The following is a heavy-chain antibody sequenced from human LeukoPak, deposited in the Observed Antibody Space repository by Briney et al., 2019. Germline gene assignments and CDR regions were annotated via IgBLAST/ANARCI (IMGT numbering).Heavy chain of an antibody. CDR2: IRYDGSNK. D-gene: IGHD2-2*01. CDR3: ENLLGYCSSTSCGYDY. J-gene: IGHJ4*02. Sequence: GGSLRLSCAASGFTFSSYGMHWVRQAPGKGLEWVAFIRYDGSNKYYADSVKGRFTISRDNSKNTLYLQMNSLRAEDTAVYYCENLLGYCSSTSCGYDYWGQGTLVTVSS. V-gene: IGHV3-30*02. CDR1: GFTFSSYG.